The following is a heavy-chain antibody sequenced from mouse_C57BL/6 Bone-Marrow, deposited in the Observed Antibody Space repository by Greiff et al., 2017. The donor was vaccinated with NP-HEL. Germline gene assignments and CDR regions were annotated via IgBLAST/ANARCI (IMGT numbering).Heavy chain of an antibody. Sequence: VQLQQSGAELVRPGASVKLSCTASGFNIKDDYMHWVKQRPEQGLEWIGWIDPENGDTEYASKFQGKATITADTSSNTAYLQLSSLTSEDTAVYYGTTFYYGSSPGLMDYWGQGTSVTVSS. D-gene: IGHD1-1*01. CDR2: IDPENGDT. CDR3: TTFYYGSSPGLMDY. V-gene: IGHV14-4*01. J-gene: IGHJ4*01. CDR1: GFNIKDDY.